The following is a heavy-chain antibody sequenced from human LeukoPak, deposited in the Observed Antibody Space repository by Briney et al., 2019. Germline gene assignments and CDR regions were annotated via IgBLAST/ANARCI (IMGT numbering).Heavy chain of an antibody. V-gene: IGHV3-53*01. J-gene: IGHJ4*02. D-gene: IGHD3-22*01. CDR1: GFTVSSNY. Sequence: GGSLRLSCAASGFTVSSNYMSWVRQAPGKGLEWVSVIYSGGSTYYADSVKGRFTISRDNSKNTLYLQMNGLRAEDTAVYYCARGRGYYDSSGYPSDYWGQGTLVTVSS. CDR2: IYSGGST. CDR3: ARGRGYYDSSGYPSDY.